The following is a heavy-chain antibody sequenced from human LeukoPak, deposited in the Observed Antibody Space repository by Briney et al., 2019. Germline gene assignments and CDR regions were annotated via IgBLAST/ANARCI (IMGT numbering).Heavy chain of an antibody. CDR3: AAHGGSDFWSGYYTGGDAFDI. CDR2: IYYSGST. V-gene: IGHV4-30-4*08. Sequence: SETLSLTCTVSGGSISSGDYYWSWIRQPPGKGLEWFGYIYYSGSTYYNPSLKSRVTISVDTSKNQFSLKLSSVTAADTAVYYCAAHGGSDFWSGYYTGGDAFDIWGQGTMVTVSS. CDR1: GGSISSGDYY. J-gene: IGHJ3*02. D-gene: IGHD3-3*01.